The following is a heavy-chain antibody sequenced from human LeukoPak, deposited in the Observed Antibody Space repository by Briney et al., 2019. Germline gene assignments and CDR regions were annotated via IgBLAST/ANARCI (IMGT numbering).Heavy chain of an antibody. J-gene: IGHJ5*02. CDR1: GYSIKNGYY. CDR2: IYNTGTT. D-gene: IGHD1-7*01. Sequence: PSETLSLTCGVSGYSIKNGYYWGWVRQPPGKGLEWIGCIYNTGTTYYSPSLESRATISLDMTKNQFSLKLSSVTAADTAVYYCARRNWNYENWFDPWGQGTLVTVSS. CDR3: ARRNWNYENWFDP. V-gene: IGHV4-38-2*01.